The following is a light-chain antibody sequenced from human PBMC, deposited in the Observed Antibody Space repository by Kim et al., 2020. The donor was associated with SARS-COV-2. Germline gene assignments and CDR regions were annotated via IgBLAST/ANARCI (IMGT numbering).Light chain of an antibody. CDR2: GAS. Sequence: GERATLACRASQSGSSSFAWYQQKPGQAPRLLIYGASPRATGIPARFSGSGSGTDFTLTITSLQSEDFAVYYCQQYHHWPPITFGQGTRLEIK. CDR1: QSGSSS. V-gene: IGKV3-15*01. J-gene: IGKJ5*01. CDR3: QQYHHWPPIT.